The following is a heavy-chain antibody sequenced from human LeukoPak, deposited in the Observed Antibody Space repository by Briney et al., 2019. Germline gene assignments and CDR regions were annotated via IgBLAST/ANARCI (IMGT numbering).Heavy chain of an antibody. CDR3: ARDIQLST. V-gene: IGHV3-23*01. Sequence: PGGSLRLSCAASGFTISDSAMTWVRQAPGKGLDWVSLISFSGANTYYADSVKGRFTISRDNSKDTLFLQMNSLRAEDTAIYYCARDIQLSTWGLGTMVTVSS. D-gene: IGHD5-24*01. J-gene: IGHJ3*01. CDR1: GFTISDSA. CDR2: ISFSGANT.